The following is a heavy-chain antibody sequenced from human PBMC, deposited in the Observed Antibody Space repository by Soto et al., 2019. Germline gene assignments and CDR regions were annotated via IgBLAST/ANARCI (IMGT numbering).Heavy chain of an antibody. V-gene: IGHV6-1*01. CDR3: ARGSWDDVSGHYYMDV. D-gene: IGHD1-1*01. Sequence: QTCSHTCNISGDGVSSNSAGWNWFRQTPSRGLEWLGRTYYKSKWYYTYAASVKSRITVSPDTSKNQFSLQLTSVTPEDTAVYYCARGSWDDVSGHYYMDVWDKGTTVTVSS. CDR1: GDGVSSNSAG. J-gene: IGHJ6*03. CDR2: TYYKSKWYY.